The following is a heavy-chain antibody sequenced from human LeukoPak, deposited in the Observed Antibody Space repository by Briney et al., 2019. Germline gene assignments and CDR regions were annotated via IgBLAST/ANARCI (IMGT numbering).Heavy chain of an antibody. D-gene: IGHD2-15*01. CDR2: INHSGST. CDR1: GGSISSGGYY. V-gene: IGHV4-39*07. J-gene: IGHJ6*03. Sequence: SETLSLTCTVSGGSISSGGYYWSWIRQPPGKGLEWIGEINHSGSTNYNPSLKSRVTISVDTSKNQFSLKLSSVTAADTAVYYCARGGEIVVVVAATRNYYYYMDVWGKGNTVTVSS. CDR3: ARGGEIVVVVAATRNYYYYMDV.